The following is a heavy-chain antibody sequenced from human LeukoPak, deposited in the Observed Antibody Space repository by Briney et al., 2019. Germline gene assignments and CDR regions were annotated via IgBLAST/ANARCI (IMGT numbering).Heavy chain of an antibody. CDR3: ARVCWSDNRGGIDY. D-gene: IGHD3-16*01. CDR1: GGSISSYY. Sequence: PSETLSLTCTVSGGSISSYYWSWIRQPPGKGLEWIGYIYYSGSTNYNPSLKSRVTISVDTSKNQFSLKLSSVTAADTAVYYCARVCWSDNRGGIDYWGQGTLVTVSS. J-gene: IGHJ4*02. CDR2: IYYSGST. V-gene: IGHV4-59*01.